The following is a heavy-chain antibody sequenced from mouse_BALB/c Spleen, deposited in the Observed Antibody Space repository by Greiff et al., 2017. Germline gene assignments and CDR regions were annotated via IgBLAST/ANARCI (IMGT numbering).Heavy chain of an antibody. CDR1: GFNIKDTY. CDR3: ARDWDAYYFDY. V-gene: IGHV14-3*02. D-gene: IGHD4-1*01. J-gene: IGHJ2*01. Sequence: DVKLQESGAELVKPGASVKLSCTASGFNIKDTYMHWVKQRPEQGLEWIGRIDPANGNTKYDPKFQGKATITADTSSNTAYLQLSSLTSEDTAVYYCARDWDAYYFDYWGQGTTLTVSS. CDR2: IDPANGNT.